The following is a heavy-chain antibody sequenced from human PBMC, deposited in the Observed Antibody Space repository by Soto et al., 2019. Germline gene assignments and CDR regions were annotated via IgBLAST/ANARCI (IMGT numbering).Heavy chain of an antibody. CDR3: ARDSYCSSTSCYPPGGMDV. CDR1: GFTVSSNY. J-gene: IGHJ6*02. Sequence: PGGSLRLSCAASGFTVSSNYMIWVRQAPGKGLEWVSVIYSGGSTYYADSVKGRFTISRDNSKNTLYLQMNSLRAEDTAVYYCARDSYCSSTSCYPPGGMDVWGQGTTVTVSS. CDR2: IYSGGST. D-gene: IGHD2-2*01. V-gene: IGHV3-53*01.